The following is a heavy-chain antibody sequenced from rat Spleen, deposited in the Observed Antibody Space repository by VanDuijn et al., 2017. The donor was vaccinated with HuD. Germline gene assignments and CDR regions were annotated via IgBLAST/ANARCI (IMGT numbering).Heavy chain of an antibody. D-gene: IGHD1-9*01. Sequence: EVQLVESGGGLVQPGRSMKLSCAASGFTFSNYDMAWVRQAPTKGLEWVASISYDGSSTYYRDSVKGRFTISRDNAKSTLYLQMDSLRSEDTATYYCTTDTTMGITYYVMDAWGQGASVTVSS. J-gene: IGHJ4*01. CDR2: ISYDGSST. CDR1: GFTFSNYD. V-gene: IGHV5-20*01. CDR3: TTDTTMGITYYVMDA.